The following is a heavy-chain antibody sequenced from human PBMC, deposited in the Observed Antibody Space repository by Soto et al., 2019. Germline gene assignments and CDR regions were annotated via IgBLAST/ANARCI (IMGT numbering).Heavy chain of an antibody. J-gene: IGHJ6*02. CDR2: IYSGGST. CDR1: GFTVSSNY. CDR3: ARGEAARPPYYYYGMDV. Sequence: GGSLRLSCAASGFTVSSNYMSWVRQAPGKGLEWVSVIYSGGSTYYADSVKGRFTISRDNSKNTLYLQMNSLRAEDTAVYYCARGEAARPPYYYYGMDVWGQGATVTVSS. D-gene: IGHD6-6*01. V-gene: IGHV3-53*01.